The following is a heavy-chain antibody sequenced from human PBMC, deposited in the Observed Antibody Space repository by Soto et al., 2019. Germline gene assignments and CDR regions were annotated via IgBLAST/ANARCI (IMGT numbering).Heavy chain of an antibody. J-gene: IGHJ4*02. CDR1: GRSMSGYY. CDR3: AREDYYFTCYYVV. V-gene: IGHV4-4*07. Sequence: SETLSLTCTVSGRSMSGYYWSWIRQPAGERLEWIGRIYTSGTTDFNPSLKGRVTMSVDTSKNQFSLKLTSVTAADTALYYCAREDYYFTCYYVVWGQRPQVTVSS. CDR2: IYTSGTT. D-gene: IGHD3-9*01.